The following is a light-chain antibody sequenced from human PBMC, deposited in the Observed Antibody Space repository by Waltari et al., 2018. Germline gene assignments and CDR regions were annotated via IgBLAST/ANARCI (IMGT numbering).Light chain of an antibody. Sequence: CWEQQRVGQSLVLVIYQDNKRTAGIPQRFSGSRSGNKATLNIGGTQAMDEADYYCQAWSSSNYICGSGTMVTVL. J-gene: IGLJ1*01. CDR3: QAWSSSNYI. V-gene: IGLV3-1*01. CDR2: QDN.